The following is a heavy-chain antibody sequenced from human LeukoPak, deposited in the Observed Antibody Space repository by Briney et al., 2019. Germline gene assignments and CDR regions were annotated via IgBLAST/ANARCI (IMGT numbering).Heavy chain of an antibody. J-gene: IGHJ4*02. V-gene: IGHV3-13*04. CDR3: ARGGDRDY. CDR1: GFTFSSYD. CDR2: IGVAGDT. Sequence: GGSLRLSCAASGFTFSSYDMHWVRQVPGKRLEWVSAIGVAGDTYYLDSVKGRFTISRENAKNSLYLQMNSLRAGDTAVYYCARGGDRDYWGQGTLVTVSS.